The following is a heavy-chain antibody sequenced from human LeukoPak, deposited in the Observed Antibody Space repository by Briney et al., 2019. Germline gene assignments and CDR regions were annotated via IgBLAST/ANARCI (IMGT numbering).Heavy chain of an antibody. CDR2: IISIFGTA. J-gene: IGHJ4*02. CDR3: ARSIAAAVYYFDY. D-gene: IGHD6-13*01. Sequence: SVKVSCKASGGTFSSYAISWVRQAPGQGLEWMGGIISIFGTANYAQKFQGRVTITTDESTSTAYMELSSPRSEDTAVYYCARSIAAAVYYFDYWGQGTLVTVSS. CDR1: GGTFSSYA. V-gene: IGHV1-69*05.